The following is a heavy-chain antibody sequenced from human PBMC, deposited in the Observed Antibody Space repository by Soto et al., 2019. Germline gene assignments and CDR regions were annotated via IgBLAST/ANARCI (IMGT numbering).Heavy chain of an antibody. V-gene: IGHV1-69*06. Sequence: GASVKVSCKASAGTFSSYAISWVRQAPGQGLEWMGGIIPIFGTANYAQKFQGRVTITADKSTSTAYMELSSLRSEDTAVYYCATFYDSSGYYQPYWYFDLWGRGTLVTVSS. CDR1: AGTFSSYA. CDR2: IIPIFGTA. J-gene: IGHJ2*01. CDR3: ATFYDSSGYYQPYWYFDL. D-gene: IGHD3-22*01.